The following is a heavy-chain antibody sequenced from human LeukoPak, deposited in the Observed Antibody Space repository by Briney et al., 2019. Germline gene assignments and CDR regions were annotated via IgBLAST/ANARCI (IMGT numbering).Heavy chain of an antibody. CDR1: GLTFTNAW. CDR2: FKSKTDGETT. Sequence: PGGSLRLSCAASGLTFTNAWMSWVRQAPGKGLEWVGRFKSKTDGETTDYAAPVKGRFTISRDDSKNTLYLQMNSLRAEDTAVYYCARDGLELRGFIYFQHWGQGTLVTVSS. V-gene: IGHV3-15*01. J-gene: IGHJ1*01. D-gene: IGHD1-7*01. CDR3: ARDGLELRGFIYFQH.